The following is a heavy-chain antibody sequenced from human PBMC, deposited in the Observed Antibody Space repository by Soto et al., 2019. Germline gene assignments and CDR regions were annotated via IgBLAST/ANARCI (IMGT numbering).Heavy chain of an antibody. CDR1: GFTFNSYY. CDR3: VRDWRDGYDHSFNH. Sequence: EVQLVESGGGLVQPGGSLRLSCAASGFTFNSYYMSWVRQAPGEGLEWVANIKPDGSEKYYVDSVEGRFTISRVNARNSLYLQMNSLRAEDTAVYYCVRDWRDGYDHSFNHWGQGTPVTVSS. V-gene: IGHV3-7*03. D-gene: IGHD5-12*01. CDR2: IKPDGSEK. J-gene: IGHJ4*02.